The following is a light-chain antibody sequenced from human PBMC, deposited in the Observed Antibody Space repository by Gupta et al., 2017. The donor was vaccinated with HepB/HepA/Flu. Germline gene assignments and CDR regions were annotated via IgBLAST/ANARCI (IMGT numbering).Light chain of an antibody. CDR1: KLGDKY. V-gene: IGLV3-1*01. CDR3: QAWDIKV. J-gene: IGLJ2*01. Sequence: SYELTQPPSVSVSPGQTASITCSGDKLGDKYSCWYQQKPGQSPVLVIYEGNKRPSGIPERFSGSNSGNTATLTISGTQAMDEADYYCQAWDIKVFGGGTKLTGL. CDR2: EGN.